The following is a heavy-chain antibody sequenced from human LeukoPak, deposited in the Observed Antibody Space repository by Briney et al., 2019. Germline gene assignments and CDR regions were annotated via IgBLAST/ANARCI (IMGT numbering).Heavy chain of an antibody. CDR1: GYTFSSYA. D-gene: IGHD1-26*01. V-gene: IGHV7-4-1*02. J-gene: IGHJ4*02. CDR2: INTNTGNP. CDR3: ASGPSYSGSNEYFDS. Sequence: ASVKVSCKASGYTFSSYAMSWVRQAPGQGLEWMGWINTNTGNPTYAQDFTGRFVFSLDTSVSTTYLQISSLKAEDTAVYYCASGPSYSGSNEYFDSWGQGTLVTVSS.